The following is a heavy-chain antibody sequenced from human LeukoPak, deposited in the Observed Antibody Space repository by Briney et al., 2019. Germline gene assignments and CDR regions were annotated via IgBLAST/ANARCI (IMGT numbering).Heavy chain of an antibody. Sequence: SETLSLTCAVSGGPISNDYWNWLRQPPGKGLEWIGYIYRGGTTHYNPSLQRRVAISVDTSKIQFSLRLSSVTAADTAVYYCAKNSNALGDVNWFDPWGEGTLVTVSS. CDR2: IYRGGTT. J-gene: IGHJ5*02. CDR3: AKNSNALGDVNWFDP. V-gene: IGHV4-59*01. CDR1: GGPISNDY. D-gene: IGHD2/OR15-2a*01.